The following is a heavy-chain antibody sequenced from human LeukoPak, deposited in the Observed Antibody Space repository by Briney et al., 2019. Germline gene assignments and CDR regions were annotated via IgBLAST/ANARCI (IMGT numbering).Heavy chain of an antibody. Sequence: ASVKVSCKASGYTFTSYHMHWVRQAPGQGLEWMGIINPSGGSTSYAQKFQGRVTMTRDTSTSTVYMELSSLRSEDTAVYYCAVTYCGGDCYSGAVHYYYGMDVWGQGTTVTVSS. CDR3: AVTYCGGDCYSGAVHYYYGMDV. CDR1: GYTFTSYH. D-gene: IGHD2-21*02. J-gene: IGHJ6*02. CDR2: INPSGGST. V-gene: IGHV1-46*01.